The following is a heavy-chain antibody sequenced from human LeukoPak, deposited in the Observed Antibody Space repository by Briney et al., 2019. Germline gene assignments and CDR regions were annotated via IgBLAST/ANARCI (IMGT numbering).Heavy chain of an antibody. CDR3: ARLLYGGYSNVY. D-gene: IGHD5-12*01. Sequence: SETLSLTCTVSGGSMSSYYWSWIRQPPGKGLEWIGYIYDSGSTNYNPSLKSRGTISVDTSKSQFSLKLRSVTAADTAVYYCARLLYGGYSNVYWGQGTLVTVSS. J-gene: IGHJ4*02. V-gene: IGHV4-4*08. CDR2: IYDSGST. CDR1: GGSMSSYY.